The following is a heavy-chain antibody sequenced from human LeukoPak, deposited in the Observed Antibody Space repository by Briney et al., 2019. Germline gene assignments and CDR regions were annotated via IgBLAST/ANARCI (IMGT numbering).Heavy chain of an antibody. D-gene: IGHD4-23*01. CDR1: GYTFSDYW. CDR2: IKPDGRDK. CDR3: ARGRFCDSGNCYLDY. Sequence: SGGSLRLSCAASGYTFSDYWMSWVRQAPGKGLERVANIKPDGRDKYHVDSVKGRFTIPRDNAKASLYLLMNSLRAEDTAVYYCARGRFCDSGNCYLDYWGQGTLVTVSS. V-gene: IGHV3-7*01. J-gene: IGHJ4*02.